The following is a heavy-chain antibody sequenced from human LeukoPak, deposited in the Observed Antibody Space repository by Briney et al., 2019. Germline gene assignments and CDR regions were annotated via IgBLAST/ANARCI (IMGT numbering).Heavy chain of an antibody. D-gene: IGHD1-26*01. CDR2: IIPIFGTA. V-gene: IGHV1-69*05. Sequence: SVKVSCKASGGTFSSYAISWVRQAPGQGLEWMGGIIPIFGTANYAQKFQGRVTITTDESTSTAYMELSSLRAEDTAVYYCAKDRKKSDSGSYVLEYWGQGTLVTVSS. J-gene: IGHJ4*02. CDR3: AKDRKKSDSGSYVLEY. CDR1: GGTFSSYA.